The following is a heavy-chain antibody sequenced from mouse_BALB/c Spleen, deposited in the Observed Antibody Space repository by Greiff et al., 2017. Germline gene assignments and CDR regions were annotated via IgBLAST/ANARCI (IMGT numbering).Heavy chain of an antibody. Sequence: DVMLVESGGGLVQPGGSRKLSCAASGFTFSSFGMHWVRQAPEKGLEWVAYISSGSSTIYYADTVKGRFTISRDNPKNTLFLQMTSLRSEDTAMYYCARSAGYGTWFAYWGQGTLVTVSA. V-gene: IGHV5-17*02. CDR1: GFTFSSFG. D-gene: IGHD1-2*01. J-gene: IGHJ3*01. CDR3: ARSAGYGTWFAY. CDR2: ISSGSSTI.